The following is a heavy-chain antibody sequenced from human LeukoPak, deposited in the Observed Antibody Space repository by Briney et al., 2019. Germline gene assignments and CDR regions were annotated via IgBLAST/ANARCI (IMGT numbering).Heavy chain of an antibody. CDR2: INGDGSST. CDR3: ASAYYHYYFDY. J-gene: IGHJ4*02. Sequence: PGGSLRLSCEASGFTFRSYWMHWVRQAPGKGLAWVSRINGDGSSTSYADSVKGRFTISRDNAKNTLYLQMNSLRAEDSAVYYCASAYYHYYFDYWGQGTLVTVSS. V-gene: IGHV3-74*01. D-gene: IGHD3-16*01. CDR1: GFTFRSYW.